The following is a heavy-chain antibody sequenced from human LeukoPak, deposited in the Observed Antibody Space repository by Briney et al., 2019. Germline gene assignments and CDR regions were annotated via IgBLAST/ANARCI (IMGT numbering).Heavy chain of an antibody. CDR3: AKVLPDFWSGQGAFDI. V-gene: IGHV3-7*03. CDR1: GFTFSSYW. CDR2: IKQDSSEK. Sequence: GGSLRLSCVASGFTFSSYWMTWVRQDPGEGLEWVANIKQDSSEKYYVDSVKGRFTISRDNARNSLYLQMNSLRAEDTAVYYCAKVLPDFWSGQGAFDIWGQGTMVTVSS. J-gene: IGHJ3*02. D-gene: IGHD3-3*01.